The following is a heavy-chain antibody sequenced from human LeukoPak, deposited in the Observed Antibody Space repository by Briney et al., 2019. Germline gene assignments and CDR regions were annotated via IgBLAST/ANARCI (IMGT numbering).Heavy chain of an antibody. CDR3: AADLRSGQSPFDP. Sequence: GTSVKVSCKASGFTFTSSAMQWVRQARGQRLEWIGWIVVGSGNTNYAQKFQERVTITRDMSTSTANMELSSLRSEDTAVYYCAADLRSGQSPFDPWGQGTLVTVSS. V-gene: IGHV1-58*02. CDR1: GFTFTSSA. CDR2: IVVGSGNT. J-gene: IGHJ5*02. D-gene: IGHD2-15*01.